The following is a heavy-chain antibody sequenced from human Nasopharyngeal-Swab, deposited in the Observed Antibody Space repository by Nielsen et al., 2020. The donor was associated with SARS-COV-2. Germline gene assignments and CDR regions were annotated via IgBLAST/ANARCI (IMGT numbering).Heavy chain of an antibody. CDR3: ARSGHSSGWYKVGNWFDP. CDR1: GGSISSYY. V-gene: IGHV4-59*12. D-gene: IGHD6-19*01. CDR2: IYYSGST. Sequence: SETLSLTCTVSGGSISSYYWSWIRQPPGKGLEWIGYIYYSGSTYYNPSLKSRVTISVDTSKNQFSLKLSSVTAADTAVYYCARSGHSSGWYKVGNWFDPWGQGTLVTVSS. J-gene: IGHJ5*02.